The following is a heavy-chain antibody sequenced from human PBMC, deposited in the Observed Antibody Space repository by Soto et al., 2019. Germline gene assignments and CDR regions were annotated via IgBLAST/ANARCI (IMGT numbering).Heavy chain of an antibody. CDR2: ISGSGGST. V-gene: IGHV3-23*01. CDR1: GFTFSSYA. D-gene: IGHD3-3*01. J-gene: IGHJ5*02. CDR3: AKGLPERRSAYYRYNWFDP. Sequence: EVQLLESGGGSVQPGKSLRLSCAASGFTFSSYAMSWVRQAPGKGLEWVSVISGSGGSTYYADSVKGRFTISRDNSKNTLYLQMNNLRAEDTAVYYCAKGLPERRSAYYRYNWFDPWGRGTLVTVSS.